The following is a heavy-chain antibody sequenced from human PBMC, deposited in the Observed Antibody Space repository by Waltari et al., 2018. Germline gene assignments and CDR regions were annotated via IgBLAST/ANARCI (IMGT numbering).Heavy chain of an antibody. J-gene: IGHJ4*01. V-gene: IGHV3-23*04. CDR1: GFTFSNYG. CDR2: ISGSGGTT. Sequence: EVRLVESGGGLVQPGGSLTLSCAASGFTFSNYGMSWVRQAPGKGLECVSTISGSGGTTVYADSVKGRFTMSKDNSKNTLFLQMNSLRFDDTAEYYCAKSTGSYYEVFDYWGLGTLITVSS. D-gene: IGHD1-26*01. CDR3: AKSTGSYYEVFDY.